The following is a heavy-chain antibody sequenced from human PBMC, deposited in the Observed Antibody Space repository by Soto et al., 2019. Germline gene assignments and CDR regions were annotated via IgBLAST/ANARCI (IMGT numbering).Heavy chain of an antibody. CDR1: GFTFSDHY. D-gene: IGHD3-3*02. CDR3: ARGHLGLDN. CDR2: INPTGTTM. V-gene: IGHV3-11*01. Sequence: GGSLRLSCAASGFTFSDHYMTWIRQAPGKGLEWVSYINPTGTTMYYTDSVKGRFTISRDNAMNSLYLQMNSLRAEDTAVYYCARGHLGLDNWGQGTLVTVSS. J-gene: IGHJ4*02.